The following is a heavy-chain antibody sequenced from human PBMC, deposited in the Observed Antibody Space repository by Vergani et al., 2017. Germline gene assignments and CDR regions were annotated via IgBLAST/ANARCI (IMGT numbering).Heavy chain of an antibody. J-gene: IGHJ3*02. V-gene: IGHV3-11*01. CDR1: GFTFSDYY. D-gene: IGHD3-3*01. Sequence: VQLLESGGGLVQPGGSLRLSCAASGFTFSDYYMSWIRQAPGKGLEWVSDISSSSSTIYYADSVKGRFTISRDNAKNSLYLKMNSLRAEDTAVYYCARDAFEDFWSGSHDAFDIWGQGTMVTVSS. CDR3: ARDAFEDFWSGSHDAFDI. CDR2: ISSSSSTI.